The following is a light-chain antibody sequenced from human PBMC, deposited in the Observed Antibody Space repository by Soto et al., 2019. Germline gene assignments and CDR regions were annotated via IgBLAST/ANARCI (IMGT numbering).Light chain of an antibody. Sequence: EIVMTQSQATLSVSTGERTTLSCRASQSVSTILAWYQQKPGQAPRLLIYGASTRATGIPVRFSGSGSGTEFTLTISSLQSEDFAVYYCQQYDKWPPTFGQGSKVDI. V-gene: IGKV3-15*01. J-gene: IGKJ1*01. CDR2: GAS. CDR3: QQYDKWPPT. CDR1: QSVSTI.